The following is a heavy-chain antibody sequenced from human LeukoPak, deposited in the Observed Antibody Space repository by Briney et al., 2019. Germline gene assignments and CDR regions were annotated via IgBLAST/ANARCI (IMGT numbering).Heavy chain of an antibody. CDR1: GLTFSDAW. CDR2: IKSKSDGGTT. J-gene: IGHJ4*02. Sequence: PGGSLRLSCAGSGLTFSDAWMGWVRQAPGKGLEWLGRIKSKSDGGTTEDAAPVKGRFTISREDSKNTLFLQLNSLQIEDTGVYYCITEHYYDGSRKGYWGQGTLVTVSS. D-gene: IGHD3-16*01. V-gene: IGHV3-15*01. CDR3: ITEHYYDGSRKGY.